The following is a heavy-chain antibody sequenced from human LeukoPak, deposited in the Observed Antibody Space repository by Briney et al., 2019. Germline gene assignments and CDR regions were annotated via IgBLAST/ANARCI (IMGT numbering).Heavy chain of an antibody. D-gene: IGHD1-1*01. CDR1: GFTFSNYG. V-gene: IGHV3-30*02. J-gene: IGHJ6*03. CDR3: ARRLETYYYYMDV. Sequence: GGSLRLSCGASGFTFSNYGMHWVRQAPGKGLEWLAFIRYDGYNKYYADSVKGRFTISRDNFKNTLYLQMNSLRAEDTAVYYCARRLETYYYYMDVWGKGTTVTVSS. CDR2: IRYDGYNK.